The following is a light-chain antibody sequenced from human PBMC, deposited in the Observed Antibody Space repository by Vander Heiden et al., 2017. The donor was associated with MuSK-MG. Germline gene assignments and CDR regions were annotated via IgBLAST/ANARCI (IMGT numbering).Light chain of an antibody. CDR2: DVN. Sequence: QSALTQPASVSGSPGQSITISCTGTSSDVGSYNYVSWYQQYPGEAPKLIIYDVNIRPSGVSNRFSGSKSGNTASLTIFGLQAEDEANYYCFSYTGRSSLVVFGGRTKLTVL. CDR1: SSDVGSYNY. CDR3: FSYTGRSSLVV. J-gene: IGLJ3*02. V-gene: IGLV2-14*03.